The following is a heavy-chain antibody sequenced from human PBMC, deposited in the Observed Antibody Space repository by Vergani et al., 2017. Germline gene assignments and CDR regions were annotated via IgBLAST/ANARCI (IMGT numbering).Heavy chain of an antibody. CDR3: ARDGYSSSFGDYYYMDV. V-gene: IGHV1-69*01. D-gene: IGHD6-6*01. J-gene: IGHJ6*03. CDR1: GFTFTSSA. CDR2: IIPIFGTA. Sequence: QVQLVQSGAEVKKPGSSVKVSCKASGFTFTSSAVQWVRQARGQRLEWMGGIIPIFGTANYAQKFQGRVTITADESTSTAYMELSSLRSEDTAVYYCARDGYSSSFGDYYYMDVWGKGTTVTVSS.